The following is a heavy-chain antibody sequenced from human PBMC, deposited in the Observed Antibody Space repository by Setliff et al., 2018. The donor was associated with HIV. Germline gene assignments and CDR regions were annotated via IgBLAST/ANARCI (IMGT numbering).Heavy chain of an antibody. CDR3: TRHRVVPAALNWFDP. CDR2: IIPIFGEA. V-gene: IGHV1-69*13. D-gene: IGHD2-2*01. CDR1: EYTFSSYA. Sequence: SVKVSCKASEYTFSSYAINWVRQAPGQGLEWIGKIIPIFGEANYAQKFQGRVTITADESASTAYMELSSLRSEDTAVYYCTRHRVVPAALNWFDPWGQGTLVTVSS. J-gene: IGHJ5*02.